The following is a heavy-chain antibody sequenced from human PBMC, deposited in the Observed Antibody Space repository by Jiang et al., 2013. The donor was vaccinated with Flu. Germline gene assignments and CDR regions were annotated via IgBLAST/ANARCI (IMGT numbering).Heavy chain of an antibody. D-gene: IGHD3-22*01. CDR1: GGSISSSYY. Sequence: GPGLVKPSETLSLTCSVSGGSISSSYYWGWIRQPPRKGLEWIASIYYTGSIYYNPSLKSRVTISVDTSKNQLSLKLSSVTAADTVVYYCARHPQRITVTGVLKPIWGLGTVVTVSS. CDR2: IYYTGSI. CDR3: ARHPQRITVTGVLKPI. V-gene: IGHV4-39*07. J-gene: IGHJ3*02.